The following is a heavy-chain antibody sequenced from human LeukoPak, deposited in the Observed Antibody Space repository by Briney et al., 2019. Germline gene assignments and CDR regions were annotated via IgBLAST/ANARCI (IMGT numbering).Heavy chain of an antibody. Sequence: GGSLRLSCAASGFTFSSYNMNWVRQAPGKGLEWVSYISSSGSTIYYADSVKGRFTISRDNAKNSLYLQMNSLRAEDTAVYYCARESGFGELLWRSGGWFDPWGQGTPVTVSS. CDR1: GFTFSSYN. V-gene: IGHV3-48*04. CDR2: ISSSGSTI. J-gene: IGHJ5*02. D-gene: IGHD3-10*01. CDR3: ARESGFGELLWRSGGWFDP.